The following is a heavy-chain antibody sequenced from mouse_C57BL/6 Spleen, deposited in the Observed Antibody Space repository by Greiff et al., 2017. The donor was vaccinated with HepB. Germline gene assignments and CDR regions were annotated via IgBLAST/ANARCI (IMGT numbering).Heavy chain of an antibody. V-gene: IGHV1-62-2*01. CDR2: FYPGSGSI. D-gene: IGHD2-13*01. CDR1: GYTFTEYT. Sequence: LMKPGASVKLSCKASGYTFTEYTIHWVKQRSGQGLEWIGWFYPGSGSIKYNEKFKDKATLTADKSSSTVYMELSRLTSEDSAVYFCARHEADSYYFDYWGQGTTLTVSS. CDR3: ARHEADSYYFDY. J-gene: IGHJ2*01.